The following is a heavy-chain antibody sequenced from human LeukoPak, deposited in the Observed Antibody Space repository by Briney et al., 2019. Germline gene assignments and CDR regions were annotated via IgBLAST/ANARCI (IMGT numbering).Heavy chain of an antibody. J-gene: IGHJ4*02. CDR1: GYSFTDKY. Sequence: ASVKVSCKASGYSFTDKYMHWVRQAPGQGLEWMGWMNPNNGDTKCAQKFQGRVTMTRDTPISTAYMELSRLKSDDTAVYYCARVNAGPDHWGQGTLVTVSS. CDR3: ARVNAGPDH. D-gene: IGHD2-2*01. CDR2: MNPNNGDT. V-gene: IGHV1-2*02.